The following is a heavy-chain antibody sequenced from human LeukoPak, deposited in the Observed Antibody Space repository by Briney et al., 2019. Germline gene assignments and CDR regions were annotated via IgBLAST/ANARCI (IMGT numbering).Heavy chain of an antibody. CDR1: GFTFSSYG. CDR3: AKESVAGPDDY. J-gene: IGHJ4*02. Sequence: GKSLRLSCAASGFTFSSYGMHWVRQAPGKGLEWVAVTSYDGSNKYYAESVKGRFTISRDNAKNTLYLQMNSLRVGDTAVYYCAKESVAGPDDYWGQGTLVTVSS. CDR2: TSYDGSNK. D-gene: IGHD6-19*01. V-gene: IGHV3-30*18.